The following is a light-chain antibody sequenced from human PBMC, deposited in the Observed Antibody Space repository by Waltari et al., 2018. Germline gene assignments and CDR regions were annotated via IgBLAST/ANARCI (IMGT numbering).Light chain of an antibody. CDR3: AAWDDSLNAWM. CDR2: NNN. J-gene: IGLJ3*02. Sequence: QSVLTPPPSTSGTPGQRVTISCSGSSSNVGPNYVSWYQQLPGTAPTLLIYNNNRRPSGVPDRFSGSKSGTSASLAISGLQSEDEADYYCAAWDDSLNAWMFGGGTKLTVL. V-gene: IGLV1-44*01. CDR1: SSNVGPNY.